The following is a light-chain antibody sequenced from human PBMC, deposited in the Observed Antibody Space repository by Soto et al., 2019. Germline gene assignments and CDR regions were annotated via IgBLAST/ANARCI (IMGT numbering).Light chain of an antibody. Sequence: EIVLTQSPGTLSLSPGERATLSCRATESDVSNDLAWYQLKPGQAPRLLIYDASSRDTGIPDRFSGSGSGTDFTLTISRLETEDFAVYYCQQYGSIPWTFGQGTKVDIK. J-gene: IGKJ1*01. CDR1: ESDVSND. CDR2: DAS. CDR3: QQYGSIPWT. V-gene: IGKV3-20*01.